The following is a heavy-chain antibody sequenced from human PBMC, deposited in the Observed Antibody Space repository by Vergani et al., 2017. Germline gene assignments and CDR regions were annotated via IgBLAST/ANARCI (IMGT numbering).Heavy chain of an antibody. Sequence: QVQLQESGPGLVKPSQTLSLTCTVSGGSISSGDYYWSWIRQPPGKGLEWIGYIYYSGSTYYNPSLKSRVTISVDTSKNQFSLKLSSVTAADTAVYYCAREGIYGDSVYYYYYVMDVWGKGTTVTVSS. V-gene: IGHV4-30-4*01. CDR2: IYYSGST. D-gene: IGHD4-17*01. CDR3: AREGIYGDSVYYYYYVMDV. J-gene: IGHJ6*04. CDR1: GGSISSGDYY.